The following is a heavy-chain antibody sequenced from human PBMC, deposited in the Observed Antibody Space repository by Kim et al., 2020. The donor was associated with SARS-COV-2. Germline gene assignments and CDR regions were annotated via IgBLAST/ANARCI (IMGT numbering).Heavy chain of an antibody. Sequence: SVKVSCKVSGYTLPYFSMHGVRGAPGKGLEWMGGFDPEDAETIYAQKFQGRVTMTEDTSTDTAYMELSSLRSEDTAVYYCATSSVFCTNGVCYGTRDYPNWFDPWGQGTLVTVSS. D-gene: IGHD2-8*01. CDR2: FDPEDAET. CDR1: GYTLPYFS. V-gene: IGHV1-24*01. CDR3: ATSSVFCTNGVCYGTRDYPNWFDP. J-gene: IGHJ5*02.